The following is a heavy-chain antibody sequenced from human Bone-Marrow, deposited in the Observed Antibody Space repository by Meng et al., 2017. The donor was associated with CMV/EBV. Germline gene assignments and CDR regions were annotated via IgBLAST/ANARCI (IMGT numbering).Heavy chain of an antibody. V-gene: IGHV4-31*03. CDR3: ARLPAATAYFDH. CDR1: GDSISSGGYY. J-gene: IGHJ4*02. Sequence: TVSGDSISSGGYYWSWIRQLSGKSLEWIGYIYYSGITYNSPSLKSRLSLSVDTSKNQFSLRLNSVTAADTAVYYCARLPAATAYFDHWGQGTLVTVSS. CDR2: IYYSGIT. D-gene: IGHD2-2*01.